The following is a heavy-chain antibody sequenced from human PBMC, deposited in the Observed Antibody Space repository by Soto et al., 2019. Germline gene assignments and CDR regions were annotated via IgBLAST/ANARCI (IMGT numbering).Heavy chain of an antibody. CDR3: AREYTAWPLAYGLDV. CDR1: GFTFSTYS. V-gene: IGHV3-21*01. CDR2: ISSRSDI. J-gene: IGHJ6*02. D-gene: IGHD2-2*02. Sequence: GGSLRLSCVGSGFTFSTYSINWVRQAPGKGLEWVSSISSRSDIYYADSVKGRFTISRDNAKNSVSLQMNSLRAEDTAVYYCAREYTAWPLAYGLDVWGQGTTVTAP.